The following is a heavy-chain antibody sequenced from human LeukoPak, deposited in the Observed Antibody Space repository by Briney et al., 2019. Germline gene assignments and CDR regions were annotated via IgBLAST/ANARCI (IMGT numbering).Heavy chain of an antibody. Sequence: SETLSLTCTVSGGSISSYYWSRIRQPPGKGLEWIGYIYYSGSTNYNPSLKSRVTISVDTSKNQFSLKLSSVTAADTAVYYCARDRVVGATDYYYYMEVWGKGTTVTVSS. CDR3: ARDRVVGATDYYYYMEV. CDR2: IYYSGST. CDR1: GGSISSYY. D-gene: IGHD1-26*01. J-gene: IGHJ6*03. V-gene: IGHV4-59*01.